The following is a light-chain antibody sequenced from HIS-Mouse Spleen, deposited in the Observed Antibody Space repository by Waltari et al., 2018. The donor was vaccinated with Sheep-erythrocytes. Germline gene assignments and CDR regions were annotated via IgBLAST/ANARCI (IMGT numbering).Light chain of an antibody. V-gene: IGKV2-30*02. J-gene: IGKJ2*01. Sequence: DVVMTQSPPSLPVPLGQPASISCRSSQSLVHSDGNTYLNWFQQRPGQSPRRLIYKVSNRDSGVPDRFSGSGSGTDFTLKISRVEAEDVGVYYCMQGTFGQGTKLESK. CDR3: MQGT. CDR2: KVS. CDR1: QSLVHSDGNTY.